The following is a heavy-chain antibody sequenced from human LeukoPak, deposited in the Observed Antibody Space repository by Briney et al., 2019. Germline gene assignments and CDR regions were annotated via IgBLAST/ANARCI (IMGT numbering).Heavy chain of an antibody. Sequence: GGSLRLSCAASGFTFSSYWMHWVRQPPGKGLVWVSRINSDGSSTSYSDSVKGRFTISRDNAKNTLYLQMNSLRAEDTAVYYCARDPALTVLGNYFYYMDVWGKGTTVTVSS. CDR1: GFTFSSYW. J-gene: IGHJ6*03. CDR2: INSDGSST. V-gene: IGHV3-74*01. CDR3: ARDPALTVLGNYFYYMDV. D-gene: IGHD7-27*01.